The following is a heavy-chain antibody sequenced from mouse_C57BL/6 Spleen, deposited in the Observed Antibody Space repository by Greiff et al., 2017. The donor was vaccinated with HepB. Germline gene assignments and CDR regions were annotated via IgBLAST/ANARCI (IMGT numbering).Heavy chain of an antibody. J-gene: IGHJ1*03. CDR1: GYAFTSYW. V-gene: IGHV1-52*01. Sequence: QVQLQQPGAELVRPGSSVKLSCKASGYAFTSYWMHWVKQRPIQGLEWIGNIAPSDSDTHYNQKFKDKATLTVDKSSSTAYMQLSSLTSEDSAVYYGARHTVVHWYFDVWGKGTTVTVSS. CDR3: ARHTVVHWYFDV. CDR2: IAPSDSDT. D-gene: IGHD1-1*01.